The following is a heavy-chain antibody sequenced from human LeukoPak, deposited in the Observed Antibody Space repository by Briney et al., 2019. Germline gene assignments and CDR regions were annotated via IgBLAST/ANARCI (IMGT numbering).Heavy chain of an antibody. CDR1: GGSISSYY. D-gene: IGHD1-1*01. V-gene: IGHV4-59*01. CDR2: IYYSGST. Sequence: SETLSLTYTVSGGSISSYYWSWIRQPPGKGLEWIGYIYYSGSTNYNPSLKSRVTISVDTSKNQFSLKLSSVTAADTAVYYCARVGTGNWFDPWGQGTLVTVSS. CDR3: ARVGTGNWFDP. J-gene: IGHJ5*02.